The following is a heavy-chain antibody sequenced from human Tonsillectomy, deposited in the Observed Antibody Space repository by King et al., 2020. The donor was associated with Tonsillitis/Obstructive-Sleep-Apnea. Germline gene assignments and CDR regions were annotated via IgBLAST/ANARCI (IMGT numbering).Heavy chain of an antibody. Sequence: VQLPQWGAGLLKPSETLSLTCAVYGGSFSGYYWSWIRQPPGKGLEWIGEINHSGSTNYNPSLKSRVTISVDTSKNQFSLKLSSVTAADTAVYYWARGSSIAARTPSFKDYWGQGTLVTVSS. CDR2: INHSGST. CDR1: GGSFSGYY. CDR3: ARGSSIAARTPSFKDY. V-gene: IGHV4-34*01. D-gene: IGHD6-6*01. J-gene: IGHJ4*02.